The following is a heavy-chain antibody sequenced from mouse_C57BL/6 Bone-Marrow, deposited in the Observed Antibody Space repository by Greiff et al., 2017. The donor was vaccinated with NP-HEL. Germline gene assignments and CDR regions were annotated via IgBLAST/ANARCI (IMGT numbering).Heavy chain of an antibody. CDR1: GFNIKDDY. D-gene: IGHD2-1*01. J-gene: IGHJ3*01. CDR2: IDPENGDT. V-gene: IGHV14-4*01. CDR3: TEGYYGNYDFAY. Sequence: VHVKQSGAELVRPGASVKLSCTASGFNIKDDYMHWVKQRPEQGLEWIGWIDPENGDTEYASKFQGKATITADTSSNTAYLQLSSLTSEDTAVYYCTEGYYGNYDFAYWGQGTLVTVSA.